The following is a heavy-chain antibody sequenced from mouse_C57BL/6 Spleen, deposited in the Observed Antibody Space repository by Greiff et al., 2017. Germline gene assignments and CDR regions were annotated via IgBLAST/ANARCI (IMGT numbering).Heavy chain of an antibody. Sequence: EVQLQQSGPELVKPGASVKISCKASGYTFTDYYMNWVKQSHGKSLEWIGDINPNNGGTSYNQKFKGKATLTVDKSSSTAYMELRSLTSEDSAVYYCARSNGYYYFDYGGQGTTLTVSS. CDR1: GYTFTDYY. D-gene: IGHD2-3*01. CDR2: INPNNGGT. CDR3: ARSNGYYYFDY. V-gene: IGHV1-26*01. J-gene: IGHJ2*01.